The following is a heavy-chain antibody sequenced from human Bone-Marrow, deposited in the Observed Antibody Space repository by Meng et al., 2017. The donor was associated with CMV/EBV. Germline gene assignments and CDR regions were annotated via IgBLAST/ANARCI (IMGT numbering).Heavy chain of an antibody. D-gene: IGHD1-26*01. V-gene: IGHV1-69*05. J-gene: IGHJ6*02. CDR3: ARDSKNRVFLGAPGQGPRFYYSMDV. Sequence: SVKVSCKASGGTFSSYAISWVRQAPGQGLEWMGGIIPIFGTANYAQKFQGRVTMTRDTSTSTVYMELSSLRSEDTAVYYCARDSKNRVFLGAPGQGPRFYYSMDVWGQGTTVTVSS. CDR1: GGTFSSYA. CDR2: IIPIFGTA.